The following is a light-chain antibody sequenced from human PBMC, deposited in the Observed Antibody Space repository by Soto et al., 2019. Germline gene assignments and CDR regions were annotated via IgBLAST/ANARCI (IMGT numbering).Light chain of an antibody. CDR1: QSVTNSY. V-gene: IGKV3-15*01. Sequence: EIVLTQSPATLSLSPGERATLSCRASQSVTNSYLAWYQQKPGQAPRLLIFGASTRAAGTPARFSGSGSGTEFTLTISSLQSEDFAVYYCQQYSNWPLTFGGGTKVDIK. CDR3: QQYSNWPLT. CDR2: GAS. J-gene: IGKJ4*01.